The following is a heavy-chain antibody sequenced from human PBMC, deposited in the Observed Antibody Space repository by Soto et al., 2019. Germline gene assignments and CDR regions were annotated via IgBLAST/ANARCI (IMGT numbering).Heavy chain of an antibody. J-gene: IGHJ6*02. V-gene: IGHV3-30*03. CDR1: GFTFSSYV. Sequence: QVQLVESGGGVVQPGRSLRLSCAASGFTFSSYVMHWVRQAPGKGLAWVAVISYAGSNQYYADSVKGRFTISRDNSKNTLYLQMNSLRAEDTAVYYCARAYGDYADSHYYGTDVWGQGTTVTVSS. CDR2: ISYAGSNQ. D-gene: IGHD4-17*01. CDR3: ARAYGDYADSHYYGTDV.